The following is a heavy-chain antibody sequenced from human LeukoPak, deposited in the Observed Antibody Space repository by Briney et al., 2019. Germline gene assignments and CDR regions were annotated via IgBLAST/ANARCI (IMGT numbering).Heavy chain of an antibody. CDR1: GFTFGDYA. V-gene: IGHV3-21*01. CDR3: ARVVTMVRGVPDY. J-gene: IGHJ4*02. Sequence: GGSLRPSCTASGFTFGDYAMSWVRQAPGKGLEWVSSISSSSSYIYYADSVKGRFTISRDNAKNSLYLQMNSLRAEDTAVYYCARVVTMVRGVPDYWGQGTLVTVSS. D-gene: IGHD3-10*01. CDR2: ISSSSSYI.